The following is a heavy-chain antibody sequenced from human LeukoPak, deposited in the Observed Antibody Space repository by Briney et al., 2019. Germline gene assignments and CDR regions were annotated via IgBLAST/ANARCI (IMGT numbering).Heavy chain of an antibody. V-gene: IGHV3-30*04. D-gene: IGHD5-18*01. J-gene: IGHJ4*02. Sequence: GGSLRLSCAASGFTLSSYAMHWVGQARGKGLEWVAVISYDGSNKYYADSVKGRFTISRDNSKNTLYLQMNSLRAEDTAVYYCARDLGVWELWLPGYWGQGTLVTVSS. CDR1: GFTLSSYA. CDR3: ARDLGVWELWLPGY. CDR2: ISYDGSNK.